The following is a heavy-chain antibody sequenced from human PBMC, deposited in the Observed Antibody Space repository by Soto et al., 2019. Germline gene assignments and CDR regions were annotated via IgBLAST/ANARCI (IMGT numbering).Heavy chain of an antibody. Sequence: QVQLQESGPGLVKPSQTLSLTCTVSGGSISSGGYYWSWIRQHPGKGLEWIGYIYYSGSTYYNPSPKSRVTISLDTSKNQLSLKLSSVTAADTAVYYCARDMWYYDTRGYYYYYYGMDVWGQGTTVTVSS. V-gene: IGHV4-31*03. J-gene: IGHJ6*02. CDR3: ARDMWYYDTRGYYYYYYGMDV. D-gene: IGHD3-22*01. CDR1: GGSISSGGYY. CDR2: IYYSGST.